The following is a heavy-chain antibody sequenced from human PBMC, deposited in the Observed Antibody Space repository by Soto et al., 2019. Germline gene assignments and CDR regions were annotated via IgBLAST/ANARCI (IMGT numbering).Heavy chain of an antibody. CDR3: AKNPGSHDPYYFDY. Sequence: PGKGRFTISRDNSKNTLYLQMNSLRAEDTAVYYCAKNPGSHDPYYFDYWGQGTLVTVSS. D-gene: IGHD3-10*01. J-gene: IGHJ4*02. V-gene: IGHV3-33*06.